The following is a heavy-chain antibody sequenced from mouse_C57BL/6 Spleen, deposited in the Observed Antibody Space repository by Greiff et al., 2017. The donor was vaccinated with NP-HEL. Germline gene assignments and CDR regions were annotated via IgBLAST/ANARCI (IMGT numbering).Heavy chain of an antibody. D-gene: IGHD2-5*01. J-gene: IGHJ3*01. CDR1: GYTFTSYW. CDR2: INPSSGYT. CDR3: ASSYYSNPWFAY. Sequence: QVQLKESGAELAKPGASVKLSCKASGYTFTSYWMHWVKQRPGQGLEWIGYINPSSGYTKYNQKFKDKATLTADKSSSTAYMQLSSLTYEDSAVYYCASSYYSNPWFAYGGQGTLVTVSA. V-gene: IGHV1-7*01.